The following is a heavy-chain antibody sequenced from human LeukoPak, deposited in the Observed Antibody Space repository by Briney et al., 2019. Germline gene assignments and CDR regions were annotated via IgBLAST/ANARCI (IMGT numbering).Heavy chain of an antibody. J-gene: IGHJ5*02. D-gene: IGHD3-10*01. CDR1: GYTFTSYY. CDR3: ARAPYYYGSGSYYTNGGFDP. CDR2: INPSGGST. V-gene: IGHV1-46*01. Sequence: ASVKVSCKASGYTFTSYYMHWVRQSPGQGLEWMGIINPSGGSTSYAQKFQGRVTMTRDTSTSTVYMALSSLRSEDTAVYYCARAPYYYGSGSYYTNGGFDPWGQGTLVTVSS.